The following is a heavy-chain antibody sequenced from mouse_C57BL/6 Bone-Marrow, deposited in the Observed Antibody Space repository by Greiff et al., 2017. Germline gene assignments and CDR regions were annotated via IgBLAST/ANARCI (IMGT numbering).Heavy chain of an antibody. CDR3: ARGAGYYPVGAMDY. Sequence: EVQLVESGGGLVQSGRSLRLSCATSGFTFSDFYMAWVRQAPGKGLEWIAASRNKANDYTTEYSASVKGRFIVSRDTSQSILYLQMNALRSEDTAIYYCARGAGYYPVGAMDYWGQGTSVTVSS. J-gene: IGHJ4*01. D-gene: IGHD2-3*01. V-gene: IGHV7-1*01. CDR1: GFTFSDFY. CDR2: SRNKANDYTT.